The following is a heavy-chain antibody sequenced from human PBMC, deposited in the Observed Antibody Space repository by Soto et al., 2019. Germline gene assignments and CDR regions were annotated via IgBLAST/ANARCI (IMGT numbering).Heavy chain of an antibody. V-gene: IGHV3-64*02. CDR2: INANGGST. D-gene: IGHD5-18*01. Sequence: GGSLRLSCAASGFTFSSYAMHWVRQAPGKGLESVSAINANGGSTYYTDSVKGRFTISRDNSKNTLYLQMGSLRAEDMAVYYCGRFVFFSDTANSGIYALSLRDALTVSAGM. CDR3: GRFVFFSDTANSGIYALSLRDALTVSAGM. J-gene: IGHJ6*01. CDR1: GFTFSSYA.